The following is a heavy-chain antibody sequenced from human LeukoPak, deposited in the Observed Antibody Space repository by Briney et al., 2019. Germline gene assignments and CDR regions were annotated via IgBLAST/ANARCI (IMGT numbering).Heavy chain of an antibody. CDR2: INPNSGGT. V-gene: IGHV1-2*02. CDR3: ARGMYSSSSFVDY. CDR1: GYTFTGYY. Sequence: ASVKVSCKASGYTFTGYYMHWVRQAPGQGLEWMGWINPNSGGTNYAQKFQGRVTMTSDTPISPAYMELSRLRSDDTAVYYCARGMYSSSSFVDYWGQGTLVTVSS. D-gene: IGHD6-6*01. J-gene: IGHJ4*02.